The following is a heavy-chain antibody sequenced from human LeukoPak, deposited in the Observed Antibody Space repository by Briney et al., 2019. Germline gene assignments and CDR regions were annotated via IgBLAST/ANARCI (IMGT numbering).Heavy chain of an antibody. CDR2: ISGSGGST. J-gene: IGHJ4*02. CDR1: GFTFSSYA. D-gene: IGHD2-8*01. V-gene: IGHV3-23*01. CDR3: ARQSQDTMYRPCDY. Sequence: AGGSLRLSCAASGFTFSSYAMSWVRQAPGKGLEWVSAISGSGGSTYYADSVKGRFTISRDNTKNSLYLQMDNLRAEDTAIYYCARQSQDTMYRPCDYWGQGTLVTVSS.